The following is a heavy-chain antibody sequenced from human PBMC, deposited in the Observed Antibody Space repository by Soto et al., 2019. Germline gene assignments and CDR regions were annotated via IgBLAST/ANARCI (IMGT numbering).Heavy chain of an antibody. CDR1: GYSFTSYW. CDR2: IYPGDSDT. Sequence: GESLKISCKGSGYSFTSYWIGWVRQMPGKGLEWMGIIYPGDSDTRYSPSFQGQVTISADKSISTAYLQWSSLKASDTAMYYCARQTLAGYCSSTSCYPHGREFDYWGQGTLVTVSS. CDR3: ARQTLAGYCSSTSCYPHGREFDY. V-gene: IGHV5-51*01. J-gene: IGHJ4*02. D-gene: IGHD2-2*03.